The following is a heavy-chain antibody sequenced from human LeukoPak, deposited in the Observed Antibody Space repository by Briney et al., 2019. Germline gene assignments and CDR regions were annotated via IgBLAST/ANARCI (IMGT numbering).Heavy chain of an antibody. D-gene: IGHD5-18*01. Sequence: PSETLSLTWTLSGGSVSSSSYYWGWLRQPPGRGLEWFGRIYYSGSTYSNPSLKCRFTISVDTSKNQFSLKLSSVTAADTALYYCASLRRGYSYGYIDYWGQGTLVTVSS. V-gene: IGHV4-39*01. J-gene: IGHJ4*02. CDR1: GGSVSSSSYY. CDR2: IYYSGST. CDR3: ASLRRGYSYGYIDY.